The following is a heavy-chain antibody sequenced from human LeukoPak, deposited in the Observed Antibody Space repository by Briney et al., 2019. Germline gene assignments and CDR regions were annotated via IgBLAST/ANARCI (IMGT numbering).Heavy chain of an antibody. J-gene: IGHJ4*02. D-gene: IGHD6-19*01. V-gene: IGHV3-30-3*01. CDR1: GFSFSTYA. CDR2: ISSGGNIK. Sequence: GTSLRLSCVASGFSFSTYAMHWVRQAPGKGLEWLSVISSGGNIKYYADSVKGRFTISRDNSKSTLYLQMNSLTVEDTAVYYCARVVSSGWAFDYWGQGTLVTVS. CDR3: ARVVSSGWAFDY.